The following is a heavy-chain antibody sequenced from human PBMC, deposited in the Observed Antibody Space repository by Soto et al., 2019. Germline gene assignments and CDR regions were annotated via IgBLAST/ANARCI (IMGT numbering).Heavy chain of an antibody. D-gene: IGHD3-22*01. CDR3: AKSSIYYYDSSGYYGLAFDI. J-gene: IGHJ3*02. Sequence: SETLSLTCTVSGGSVSSGSYYWSWIRQPPGKGLEWIGYIYYSGSTNYNPSLKSQVTISVDTSKNQFSLKLSSVSAADTAVYYCAKSSIYYYDSSGYYGLAFDIWGQGTMVTVSS. CDR2: IYYSGST. CDR1: GGSVSSGSYY. V-gene: IGHV4-61*01.